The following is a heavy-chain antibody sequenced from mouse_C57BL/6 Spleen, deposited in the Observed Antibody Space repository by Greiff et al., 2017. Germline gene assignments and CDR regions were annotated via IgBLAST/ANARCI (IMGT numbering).Heavy chain of an antibody. CDR2: IYPRSGNT. V-gene: IGHV1-81*01. J-gene: IGHJ2*01. CDR3: ARSDYDGFDY. CDR1: GYTFTSYG. D-gene: IGHD2-4*01. Sequence: VKLQESGAELARPGASVKLSCKASGYTFTSYGISWVKQRTGQGLEWIGEIYPRSGNTYYNEKFKGKATLTADKSSSTAYMELRSLTSEDSAVYFCARSDYDGFDYWGQGTTLTVSS.